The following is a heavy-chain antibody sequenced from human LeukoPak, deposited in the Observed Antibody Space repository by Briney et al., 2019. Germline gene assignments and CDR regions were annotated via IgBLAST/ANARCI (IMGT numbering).Heavy chain of an antibody. D-gene: IGHD6-13*01. Sequence: SETLSLTGTVSGGSISSSSYYWGWIRQPPGKGLEWIGSIYYSGSTYYNPSLKSRVTISVDTSKNQFSLKLSSVTAADTAVYYCARGSSWYLNWFDPWGQGTLVTVSS. CDR1: GGSISSSSYY. V-gene: IGHV4-39*01. CDR3: ARGSSWYLNWFDP. J-gene: IGHJ5*02. CDR2: IYYSGST.